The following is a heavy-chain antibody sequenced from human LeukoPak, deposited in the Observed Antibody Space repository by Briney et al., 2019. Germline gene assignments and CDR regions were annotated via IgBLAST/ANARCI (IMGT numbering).Heavy chain of an antibody. CDR1: VGSISRYY. CDR2: ISYSGNT. D-gene: IGHD3-10*01. CDR3: ASFSWGSGSYNQEAIWSWFDP. J-gene: IGHJ5*02. Sequence: SGTLSLTCTDSVGSISRYYWSWIREPPGKGLERIWYISYSGNTNYNPSLKSRVAISVDTSKNQFSLKLSSVTAADTAVYYCASFSWGSGSYNQEAIWSWFDPWGQGTLVTVSS. V-gene: IGHV4-59*08.